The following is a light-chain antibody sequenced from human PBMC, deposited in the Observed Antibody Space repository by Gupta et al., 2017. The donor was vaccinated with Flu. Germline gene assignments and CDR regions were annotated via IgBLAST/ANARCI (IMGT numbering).Light chain of an antibody. CDR3: QQGNSFPFT. CDR1: QNIGSW. V-gene: IGKV1-12*01. Sequence: DIQMPQSPSSLSASVGDRVTITCRASQNIGSWLAWYQQKPGTAPKFLIYAASSLQSGVPSRFSGSGSGTDFTLTVSSLQPEDFATYYCQQGNSFPFTFGPGTKVELK. CDR2: AAS. J-gene: IGKJ3*01.